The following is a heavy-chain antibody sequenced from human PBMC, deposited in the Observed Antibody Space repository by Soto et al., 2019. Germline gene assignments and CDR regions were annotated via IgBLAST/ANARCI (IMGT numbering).Heavy chain of an antibody. CDR1: GYTFTNYG. D-gene: IGHD4-17*01. CDR3: ARDGDEEANLDP. V-gene: IGHV1-18*01. J-gene: IGHJ5*02. Sequence: QVQLMQSGAEVKKPGASVKVSCKASGYTFTNYGISWVRQAPGQGLEWMGWINGYNGYTNYAQKFQGRVTMATDTSTNTAYMELRSLRSDDTAIYYCARDGDEEANLDPWVQGTLVTVSS. CDR2: INGYNGYT.